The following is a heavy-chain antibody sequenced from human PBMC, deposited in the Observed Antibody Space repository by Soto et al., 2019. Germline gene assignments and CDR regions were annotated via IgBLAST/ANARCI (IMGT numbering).Heavy chain of an antibody. V-gene: IGHV1-69*12. CDR2: IIPIFGTA. CDR1: GGTFSSYA. D-gene: IGHD3-3*01. Sequence: QVQLVQSGAEVKKPGSSVKVSCKASGGTFSSYAISWMRQAPGQGLEWMGGIIPIFGTANYAQQFQGRVTITAVESTSTGYMELRSLRSADTAVYYCARALRFLEWSASDYWGPGTLVTVSS. CDR3: ARALRFLEWSASDY. J-gene: IGHJ4*02.